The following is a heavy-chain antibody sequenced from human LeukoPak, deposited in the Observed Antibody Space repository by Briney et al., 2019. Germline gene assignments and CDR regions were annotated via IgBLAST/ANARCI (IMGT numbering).Heavy chain of an antibody. Sequence: GGSLRLSCAASGFTFSTYIMNWVRQTPGKGLEWVSSIGTSTSYIYYADSVKGRFTISRDNAKNSLYLQMNSLRAEDTAVYYCARTYYDILTAYNPYFDYWGQGTLVTVSS. CDR2: IGTSTSYI. V-gene: IGHV3-21*01. CDR3: ARTYYDILTAYNPYFDY. J-gene: IGHJ4*02. D-gene: IGHD3-9*01. CDR1: GFTFSTYI.